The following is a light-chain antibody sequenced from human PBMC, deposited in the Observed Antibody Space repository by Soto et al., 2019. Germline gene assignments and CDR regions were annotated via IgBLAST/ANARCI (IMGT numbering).Light chain of an antibody. CDR1: QGISSY. CDR2: AAS. V-gene: IGKV1-9*01. J-gene: IGKJ5*01. Sequence: IQLTQSPSSLSASLGDRFTITCRASQGISSYLAWYQQKPGKAPKLLIYAASTLQSGVPSRFSGSGSGTDFTLTISSLQPEDFATYYCQQLNSYPITFGQGTRLEIK. CDR3: QQLNSYPIT.